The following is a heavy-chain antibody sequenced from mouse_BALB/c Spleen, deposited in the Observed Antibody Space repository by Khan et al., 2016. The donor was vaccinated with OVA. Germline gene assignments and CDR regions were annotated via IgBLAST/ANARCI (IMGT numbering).Heavy chain of an antibody. D-gene: IGHD1-1*01. CDR1: GYTFTSYW. CDR2: IGPGSGSA. J-gene: IGHJ4*01. Sequence: DLVEPGASVKLSCKASGYTFTSYWINWIKERPGQGLEWIGQIGPGSGSAYYNELFKGKATLTVDTSSSTVYIQLNSLTSEDSAVFFCDRSNYYDRGLYAMDYWGQGTLVTVSS. V-gene: IGHV1S41*01. CDR3: DRSNYYDRGLYAMDY.